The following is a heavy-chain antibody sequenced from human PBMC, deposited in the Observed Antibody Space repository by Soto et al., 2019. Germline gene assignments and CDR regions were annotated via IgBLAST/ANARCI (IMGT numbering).Heavy chain of an antibody. D-gene: IGHD2-2*02. CDR1: GFTFSSYA. V-gene: IGHV3-23*01. Sequence: PGGSLRLSCAASGFTFSSYAISWVRQAPGKGLEWVSAISGSGGSTYYADSVKGRFTISRDNSKSTLYLQMNSLRAEDTAIYYCAKAPYCSSTSCYTTGYYYYCMDVWGQGTTVTVSS. J-gene: IGHJ6*02. CDR2: ISGSGGST. CDR3: AKAPYCSSTSCYTTGYYYYCMDV.